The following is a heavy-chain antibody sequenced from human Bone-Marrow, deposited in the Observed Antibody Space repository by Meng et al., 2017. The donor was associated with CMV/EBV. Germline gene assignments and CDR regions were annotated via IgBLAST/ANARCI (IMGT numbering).Heavy chain of an antibody. Sequence: SVKVSCKASGYTFTGYYMHWVRQAPGQGLEWMGWINPIFGTANYAQKFQGRVTITTDESTSTAYMELSSLRSEDTAVYYCARLPSSAISPPDVWGQGTTVTVSS. CDR3: ARLPSSAISPPDV. D-gene: IGHD3-3*01. CDR1: GYTFTGYY. CDR2: INPIFGTA. J-gene: IGHJ6*02. V-gene: IGHV1-69*05.